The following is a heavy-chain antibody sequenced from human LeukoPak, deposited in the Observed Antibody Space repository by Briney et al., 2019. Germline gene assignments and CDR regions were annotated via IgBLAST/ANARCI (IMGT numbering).Heavy chain of an antibody. Sequence: SETLSLTCTVSGGSISSYYWSWIRQPPGKGLEWIGYIYYSGSTNYNPSLKSRVTISVDTSKNQFSLKLSSVTAADTAVYYCARGLRDYDILIGEYYFDYWGQGTLVTVSS. D-gene: IGHD3-9*01. CDR3: ARGLRDYDILIGEYYFDY. J-gene: IGHJ4*02. CDR2: IYYSGST. CDR1: GGSISSYY. V-gene: IGHV4-59*01.